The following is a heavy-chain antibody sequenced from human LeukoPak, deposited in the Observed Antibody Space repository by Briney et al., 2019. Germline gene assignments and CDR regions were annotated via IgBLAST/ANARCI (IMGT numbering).Heavy chain of an antibody. CDR1: GFTFASYS. CDR3: ARSLKWNLVGFDY. D-gene: IGHD1-1*01. CDR2: ISGDSTYI. V-gene: IGHV3-21*01. Sequence: GGSRRLSCAASGFTFASYSMNWVRQAPGKGLEWVSSISGDSTYIYNAGSVKGRFTISRDNAQASLYLQMISLRADDTAVYYCARSLKWNLVGFDYWGQGTLVTVSS. J-gene: IGHJ4*02.